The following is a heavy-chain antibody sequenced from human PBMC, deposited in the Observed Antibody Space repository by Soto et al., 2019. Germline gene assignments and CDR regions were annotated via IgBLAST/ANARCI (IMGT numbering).Heavy chain of an antibody. D-gene: IGHD3-22*01. CDR2: IYPGDSDT. CDR1: GYSFTSYW. Sequence: LGESLKISCKGSGYSFTSYWIGWVRQMPGKGLEWMGIIYPGDSDTRYSPSFQGQVTISADKSFTTVYLQWNSLKASDTAIYYCARPGYYDSSGFFNFDHWGQGTLVTVSS. V-gene: IGHV5-51*01. J-gene: IGHJ4*02. CDR3: ARPGYYDSSGFFNFDH.